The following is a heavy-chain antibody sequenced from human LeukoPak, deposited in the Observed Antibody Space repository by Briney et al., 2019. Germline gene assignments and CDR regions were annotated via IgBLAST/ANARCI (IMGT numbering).Heavy chain of an antibody. CDR1: GGSISSYY. J-gene: IGHJ5*02. Sequence: PSETLSLTCTASGGSISSYYWSWIRQPPGKGLEWIGYIYYSGSTNYNPSLKSRVTISVDTSKNQFSLKLSSVTAADTAVYYCARLLGGFGESRQFDPWGQGTLVTVSS. CDR3: ARLLGGFGESRQFDP. V-gene: IGHV4-59*01. D-gene: IGHD3-10*01. CDR2: IYYSGST.